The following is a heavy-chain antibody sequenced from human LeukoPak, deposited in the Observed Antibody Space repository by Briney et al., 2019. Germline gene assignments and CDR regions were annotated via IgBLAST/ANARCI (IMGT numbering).Heavy chain of an antibody. CDR2: INAGNGNT. D-gene: IGHD4-17*01. V-gene: IGHV1-3*01. CDR3: ARAGTTVTGFDD. CDR1: GYTFTSYA. Sequence: ASVKVSCKASGYTFTSYAMHWVRQAPGQRLEWMGWINAGNGNTKYSQKFQGRVTITRDTSASTAYMELSSLRSEDTAVYYCARAGTTVTGFDDWGQGTLVTVSS. J-gene: IGHJ4*02.